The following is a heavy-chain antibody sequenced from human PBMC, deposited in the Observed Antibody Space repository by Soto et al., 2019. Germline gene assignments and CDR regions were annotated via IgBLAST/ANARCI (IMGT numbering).Heavy chain of an antibody. CDR3: ARSYSNSMYSIYWFDP. Sequence: SETLSLTCSVSGASFNNYYWNWIRQPPGKGLEWIGYFSHTGGTDYNPSLKSRVTISVDRSKNHFSLKLTSVTAADTAIYYCARSYSNSMYSIYWFDPWGQGALVTVSS. V-gene: IGHV4-59*01. J-gene: IGHJ5*02. CDR2: FSHTGGT. D-gene: IGHD6-13*01. CDR1: GASFNNYY.